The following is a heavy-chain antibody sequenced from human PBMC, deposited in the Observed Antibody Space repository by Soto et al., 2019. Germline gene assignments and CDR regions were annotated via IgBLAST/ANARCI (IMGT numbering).Heavy chain of an antibody. V-gene: IGHV4-34*01. CDR3: VKKLLRGMDV. CDR2: INHSGST. D-gene: IGHD2-15*01. CDR1: GGSFSGYY. J-gene: IGHJ6*04. Sequence: SETLSLTCAVYGGSFSGYYWSWIRQPPGKGLEWIGEINHSGSTNYNPSLKSRVTISVDTSKNQFSLKLSSVTAADTAVYYCVKKLLRGMDVWGKGTTVTVSS.